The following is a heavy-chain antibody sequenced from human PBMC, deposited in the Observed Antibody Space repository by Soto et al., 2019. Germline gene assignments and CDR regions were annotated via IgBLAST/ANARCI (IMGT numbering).Heavy chain of an antibody. D-gene: IGHD3-10*01. CDR1: GFTFSSYA. CDR3: ARPDYGSGSYPDY. Sequence: QVPLVESGGGVVQPGRSLRLSCAVSGFTFSSYAMHWVRQAPGKGLEWVAVISYDGGNKYYADSVKGRFTISRDNSKNTLYLQINSLRAEDTAVYYCARPDYGSGSYPDYWGQGTLVTVSS. CDR2: ISYDGGNK. V-gene: IGHV3-30-3*01. J-gene: IGHJ4*02.